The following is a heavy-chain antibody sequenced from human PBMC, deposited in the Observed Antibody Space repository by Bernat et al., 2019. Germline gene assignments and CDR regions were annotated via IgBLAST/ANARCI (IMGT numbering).Heavy chain of an antibody. CDR3: AGLYCGSASCNDY. CDR2: ISSDGSST. CDR1: GFTFSTYS. D-gene: IGHD2-2*01. V-gene: IGHV3-74*01. J-gene: IGHJ4*02. Sequence: EVQLVESGGGLVQPGGSLRLSCAASGFTFSTYSMHWVRQAPEKWLVWVSRISSDGSSTNYADSVKGRFTISRDNAKNTLYLQMNSLRDEDTAVYFCAGLYCGSASCNDYWGQGTLVTVSS.